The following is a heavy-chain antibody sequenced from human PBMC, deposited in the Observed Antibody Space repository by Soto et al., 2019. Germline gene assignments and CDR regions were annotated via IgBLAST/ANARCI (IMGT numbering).Heavy chain of an antibody. CDR3: ARESEDLTSNFDY. V-gene: IGHV3-21*06. Sequence: EVQLVESGGGLVKPGGSLRLSCAASGFTFTRYSMNWVRQAPGKGLEWVSTTSSTTNYIYYGDSMKGRFTISRDNAKNSLYLEMTSLRAEDTAVYYCARESEDLTSNFDYWGQGTLVTVSS. J-gene: IGHJ4*02. CDR1: GFTFTRYS. CDR2: TSSTTNYI.